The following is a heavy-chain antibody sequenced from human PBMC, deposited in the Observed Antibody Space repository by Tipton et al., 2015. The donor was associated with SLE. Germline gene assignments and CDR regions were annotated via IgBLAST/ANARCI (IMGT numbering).Heavy chain of an antibody. Sequence: QVQLVQSGAEVQKPGSSVKVSCKTSGGTFSNYAISWVRQAPGQGLEWMGGIIPIFGTIYYAQKLQGRVTMTTDTSTSTAYMDLRSLRSDDTAVYYCARALTTVTAYYYYYGMDVWGQGTTVTVSS. V-gene: IGHV1-69*06. J-gene: IGHJ6*02. D-gene: IGHD4-11*01. CDR1: GGTFSNYA. CDR2: IIPIFGTI. CDR3: ARALTTVTAYYYYYGMDV.